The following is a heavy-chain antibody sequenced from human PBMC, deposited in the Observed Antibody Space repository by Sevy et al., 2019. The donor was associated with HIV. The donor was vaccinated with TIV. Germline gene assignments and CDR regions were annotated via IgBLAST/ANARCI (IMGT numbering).Heavy chain of an antibody. V-gene: IGHV3-7*01. CDR1: GFTFSSNW. CDR2: IKQDGSEK. Sequence: GGSLRLSCAASGFTFSSNWMNWVRQAPGKGLEWVANIKQDGSEKYYVDSVEGRFTISRDNAKNSLYLELNSLRAEDTAVYYCATGGYYKYNWLGSWGQGTLVTVSP. D-gene: IGHD3-9*01. CDR3: ATGGYYKYNWLGS. J-gene: IGHJ5*01.